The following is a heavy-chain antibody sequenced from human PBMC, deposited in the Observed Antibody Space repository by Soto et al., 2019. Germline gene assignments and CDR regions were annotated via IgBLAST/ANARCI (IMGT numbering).Heavy chain of an antibody. CDR2: ISPNSGGT. J-gene: IGHJ4*02. CDR3: GKGRSGDVGVFY. V-gene: IGHV1-2*02. D-gene: IGHD1-26*01. CDR1: GYTFTGYY. Sequence: EASVKVSCKASGYTFTGYYIHWVRQAPGQGPEWMGEISPNSGGTKYAQRFQGRVTMTRDTSITTVYMELSNLSPDDTAVYYCGKGRSGDVGVFYWGQGTLVTVYS.